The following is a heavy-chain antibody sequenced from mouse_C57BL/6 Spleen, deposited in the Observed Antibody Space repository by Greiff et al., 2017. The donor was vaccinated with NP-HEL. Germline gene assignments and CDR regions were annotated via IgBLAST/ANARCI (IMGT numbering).Heavy chain of an antibody. CDR2: INPNSGST. J-gene: IGHJ3*01. V-gene: IGHV1-64*01. Sequence: QVQLQQPGAELVKPGASVKLSCKASGYTFTSYWMHWVKQRPGQGLEWIGMINPNSGSTNYNEKFKSKATLTVAKSSSTSYMHHRGLTSEKSAVYCGAREDVRLRLLWFAYWGQGTLVTVSA. CDR3: AREDVRLRLLWFAY. CDR1: GYTFTSYW. D-gene: IGHD3-2*02.